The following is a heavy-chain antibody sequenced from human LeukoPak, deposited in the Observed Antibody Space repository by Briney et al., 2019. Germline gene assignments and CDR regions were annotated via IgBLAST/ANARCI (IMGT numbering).Heavy chain of an antibody. D-gene: IGHD2-2*01. CDR2: IYYSGST. V-gene: IGHV4-31*03. CDR1: GGSISSGGYY. CDR3: ARERYCSSTSCSRPPYYYYGMDV. J-gene: IGHJ6*02. Sequence: PSETLSLTCTVSGGSISSGGYYWSWIRQHPGKGLEWIGYIYYSGSTYYSPSLKSRVTISVDTSKNQFSLKLSSVTAADTAVYYCARERYCSSTSCSRPPYYYYGMDVWGQGTTVTVSS.